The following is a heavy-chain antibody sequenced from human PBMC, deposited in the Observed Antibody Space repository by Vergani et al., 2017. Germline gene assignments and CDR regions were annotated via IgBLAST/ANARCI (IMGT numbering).Heavy chain of an antibody. V-gene: IGHV3-49*03. CDR2: IRSKAYGGTT. Sequence: EVQLVESGGGLVQPGRSLRLSCTASGFTFGDYAMSWFRQAPGKGLEWVGFIRSKAYGGTTEYAASVKGRFTISRDDSKNTLYLQMNSLKTEDTAVYYCTTVGIVLKRRSDYWGQGTLVTVSS. CDR1: GFTFGDYA. CDR3: TTVGIVLKRRSDY. J-gene: IGHJ4*02. D-gene: IGHD2-8*01.